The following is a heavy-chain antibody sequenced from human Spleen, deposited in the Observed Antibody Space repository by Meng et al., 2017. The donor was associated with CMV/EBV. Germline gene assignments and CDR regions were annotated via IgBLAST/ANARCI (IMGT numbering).Heavy chain of an antibody. V-gene: IGHV1-18*01. CDR2: IRAYNGNT. J-gene: IGHJ4*02. D-gene: IGHD6-13*01. CDR1: GYTFTSYG. Sequence: ASVKVSCKASGYTFTSYGISWVRQAPGQGLEWMGWIRAYNGNTNYAQKLQGRVTMTTDTSTSTAYMELRSLRSDDTAVYYCARGKSIAAAGYFDYWGQGTLVTVSS. CDR3: ARGKSIAAAGYFDY.